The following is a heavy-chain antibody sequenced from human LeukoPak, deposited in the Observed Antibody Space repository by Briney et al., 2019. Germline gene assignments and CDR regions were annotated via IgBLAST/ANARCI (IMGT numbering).Heavy chain of an antibody. CDR1: GVSISSSSYY. CDR2: IYYSGST. V-gene: IGHV4-39*01. Sequence: PSETLSLTCTVSGVSISSSSYYWGWIRQPPGKGLEWIGIIYYSGSTYYNPSPKSRLTISVDTSKNQFSLKVSSVTAADTAVYYCARHRAGGSGMAVDYWGQGTLVTVSS. CDR3: ARHRAGGSGMAVDY. J-gene: IGHJ4*02. D-gene: IGHD3-10*01.